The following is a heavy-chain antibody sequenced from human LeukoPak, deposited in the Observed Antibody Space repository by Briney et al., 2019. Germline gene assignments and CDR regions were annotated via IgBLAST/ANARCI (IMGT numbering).Heavy chain of an antibody. V-gene: IGHV3-48*04. J-gene: IGHJ5*02. D-gene: IGHD2-21*02. CDR3: AKDRWDCGGDCNANWFDP. Sequence: PGGSLRLSCAASGFTFSTYSMNWVRQAPGMGLEWVSYISSGGSSIYYADSVKGRITISRDNAKNSLYLQMNSLRAEDTAVYYCAKDRWDCGGDCNANWFDPWGQGTLVTVSS. CDR1: GFTFSTYS. CDR2: ISSGGSSI.